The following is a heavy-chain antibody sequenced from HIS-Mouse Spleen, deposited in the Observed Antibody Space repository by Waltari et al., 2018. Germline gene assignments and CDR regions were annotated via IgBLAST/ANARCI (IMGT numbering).Heavy chain of an antibody. J-gene: IGHJ2*01. D-gene: IGHD6-13*01. CDR3: AREIPYSSSWYDWYFDL. V-gene: IGHV4-39*07. CDR1: GFTFSSYW. CDR2: IYYSGST. Sequence: VQLVESGGGLVQPGWSLRLSCAAAGFTFSSYWMPWVRQAPGTGLEWIGSIYYSGSTYYNPSLKSRVTISVDTSKNQFSLKLSSVTAADTAVYYCAREIPYSSSWYDWYFDLWGRGTLVTVSS.